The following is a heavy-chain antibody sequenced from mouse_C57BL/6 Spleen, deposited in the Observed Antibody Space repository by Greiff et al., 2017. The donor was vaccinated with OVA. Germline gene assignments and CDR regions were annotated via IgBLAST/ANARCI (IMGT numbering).Heavy chain of an antibody. Sequence: VQLQQSGPELVKPGASVKISCKASGYAFSSSWMNWVKQRPGKGLEWIGRIYPGDGDTNYNGKFKGKATLTADKSSSTAYMQLSSLTSEDSAVYFCAGDSNYQLDYWGQGTTLTVSS. J-gene: IGHJ2*01. V-gene: IGHV1-82*01. CDR3: AGDSNYQLDY. D-gene: IGHD2-5*01. CDR2: IYPGDGDT. CDR1: GYAFSSSW.